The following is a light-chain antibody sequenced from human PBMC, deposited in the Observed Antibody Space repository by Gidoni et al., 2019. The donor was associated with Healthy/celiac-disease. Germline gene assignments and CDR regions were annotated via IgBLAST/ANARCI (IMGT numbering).Light chain of an antibody. CDR1: SLRNYF. Sequence: SSELRQDPSVAVAVGQTVRITCQGDSLRNYFASWYQQKPGQAPLLVMYGENNRPSGIPDRFSGSSSGNTASLIIAGAQAEDEGDFYCNCRDSSGYHLVFGGGTRLTVL. V-gene: IGLV3-19*01. J-gene: IGLJ2*01. CDR3: NCRDSSGYHLV. CDR2: GEN.